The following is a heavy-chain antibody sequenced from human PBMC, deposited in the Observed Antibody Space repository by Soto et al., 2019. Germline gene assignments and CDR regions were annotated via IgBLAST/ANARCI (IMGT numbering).Heavy chain of an antibody. CDR1: GDSISRGSFY. V-gene: IGHV4-31*03. D-gene: IGHD1-1*01. Sequence: QVQLQESGPGLVKPSQTLSLTCTVSGDSISRGSFYWSWFRHHPGKGLEWIGFIYYSGSTYYNPSPKSRDTKTADSSKNQFSQRLSSVTAADTAMYYCARGPKQLEGSFNYRLDVSGQGTTVTASS. CDR2: IYYSGST. CDR3: ARGPKQLEGSFNYRLDV. J-gene: IGHJ6*02.